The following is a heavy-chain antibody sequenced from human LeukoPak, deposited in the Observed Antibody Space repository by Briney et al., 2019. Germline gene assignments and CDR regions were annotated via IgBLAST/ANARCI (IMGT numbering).Heavy chain of an antibody. J-gene: IGHJ4*02. V-gene: IGHV3-7*01. CDR2: IKQDGSEK. CDR1: GLTFRTYA. D-gene: IGHD3-10*01. CDR3: ARLLVYGSGAEAFDY. Sequence: PGGSLRLSCAASGLTFRTYAMSWVRQAPGKGLEWVANIKQDGSEKYYVDSVRGRFTISRDNAKNSLYLQMNSLRVEDTAVYYCARLLVYGSGAEAFDYWGQGTLVTVS.